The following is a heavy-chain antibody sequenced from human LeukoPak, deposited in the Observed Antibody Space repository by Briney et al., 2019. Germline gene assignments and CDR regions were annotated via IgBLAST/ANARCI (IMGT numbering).Heavy chain of an antibody. V-gene: IGHV4-4*07. CDR2: IYTSGST. CDR3: PRRRYRDSRPWYFAY. Sequence: SETLSLTCTVSGGSISSYYRSWIRQPAGKGLEWIGRIYTSGSTIYNPSLTIRHIMTVDTSKNQSSMKLSSVNAADTAVYYCPRRRYRDSRPWYFAYWGQGTLVTVSS. J-gene: IGHJ4*02. CDR1: GGSISSYY. D-gene: IGHD3-9*01.